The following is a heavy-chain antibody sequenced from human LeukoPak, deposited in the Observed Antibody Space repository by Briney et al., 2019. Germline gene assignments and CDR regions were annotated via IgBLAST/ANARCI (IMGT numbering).Heavy chain of an antibody. V-gene: IGHV3-48*03. CDR2: ISSSGSTI. D-gene: IGHD3-10*01. Sequence: PGGSLRLSCAASGFTFSSYEMNWVRQAPGKGLEWVSYISSSGSTIYYADSVKGRFTISRDNAKNSLYLQMNSLRAEDTAVYYCAREEGSVYYGSGRGLDYWGQGTLVTVSS. CDR3: AREEGSVYYGSGRGLDY. J-gene: IGHJ4*02. CDR1: GFTFSSYE.